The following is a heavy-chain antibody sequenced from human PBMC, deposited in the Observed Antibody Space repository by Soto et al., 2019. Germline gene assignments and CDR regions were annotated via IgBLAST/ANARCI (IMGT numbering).Heavy chain of an antibody. Sequence: GESLKISCKGSGYSFTSYWICWVRQMPGKGLEWMGIIYPGDSDTRYSPSFQGQVTISADKSISTAYLQWSSLKASDTAMYYCARLTYYDFWSGYYDAGPRNYYMDVWGKGTTVTVSS. CDR2: IYPGDSDT. V-gene: IGHV5-51*01. CDR3: ARLTYYDFWSGYYDAGPRNYYMDV. CDR1: GYSFTSYW. D-gene: IGHD3-3*01. J-gene: IGHJ6*03.